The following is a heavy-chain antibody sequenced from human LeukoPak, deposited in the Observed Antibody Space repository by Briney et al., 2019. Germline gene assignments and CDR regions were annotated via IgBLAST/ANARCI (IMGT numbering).Heavy chain of an antibody. Sequence: GRSLRLSCAASGFTFSSYAMSWVRQAPGKRLEWVSAISGSGGSTYYADSVKGRFTISRDNSKNTLYLQMNSLRAEDTAVYYCAKNIVALLWCGELSYYYGMDVGGQGTTVTVSS. CDR3: AKNIVALLWCGELSYYYGMDV. D-gene: IGHD3-10*01. J-gene: IGHJ6*02. CDR2: ISGSGGST. CDR1: GFTFSSYA. V-gene: IGHV3-23*01.